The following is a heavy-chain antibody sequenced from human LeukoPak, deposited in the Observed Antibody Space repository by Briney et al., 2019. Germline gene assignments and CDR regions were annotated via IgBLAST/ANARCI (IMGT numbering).Heavy chain of an antibody. J-gene: IGHJ4*02. Sequence: SETLSLTCTVSGGSISSYYWNWIRQPPGKGLEWIGYIYNSGSTNNNPSLKSRVTISVDTSKNQFSLKLSSVTAADTAVYYCARNLVTTWNGGIFDYWGQGTLVTVSS. CDR1: GGSISSYY. CDR3: ARNLVTTWNGGIFDY. D-gene: IGHD2-15*01. CDR2: IYNSGST. V-gene: IGHV4-59*12.